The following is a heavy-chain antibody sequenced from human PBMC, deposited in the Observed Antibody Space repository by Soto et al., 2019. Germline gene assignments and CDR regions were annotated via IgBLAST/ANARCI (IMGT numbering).Heavy chain of an antibody. J-gene: IGHJ6*02. V-gene: IGHV1-69*01. CDR3: AKSSRGDYYYFYGMDV. CDR2: IIPIFGTA. D-gene: IGHD2-15*01. Sequence: QVQLVQSGAEVKKPGTSVKVTCKASGGTFSSYAISWVRQAPGQGLEWMGGIIPIFGTANYAQKFQGSVTISADESTSTAYMELSSLRSEDTGVYYCAKSSRGDYYYFYGMDVWGQGTTVTVSS. CDR1: GGTFSSYA.